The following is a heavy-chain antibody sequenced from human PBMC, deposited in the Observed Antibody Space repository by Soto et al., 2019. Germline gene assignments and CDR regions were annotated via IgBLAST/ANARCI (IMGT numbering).Heavy chain of an antibody. Sequence: QVQLVQSGAEVKKPGSSVKVSCEASGATLNTFINYGITWVRQAPGQGLEWMGGIIPVFGSAHYAQKFQGRVTISADESTRTAYMELSSLRSDDPAVYYCARGAATKIVVVMYDAFEIWRQGTMVTVSS. CDR2: IIPVFGSA. D-gene: IGHD3-22*01. CDR1: GATLNTFINYG. V-gene: IGHV1-69*12. CDR3: ARGAATKIVVVMYDAFEI. J-gene: IGHJ3*02.